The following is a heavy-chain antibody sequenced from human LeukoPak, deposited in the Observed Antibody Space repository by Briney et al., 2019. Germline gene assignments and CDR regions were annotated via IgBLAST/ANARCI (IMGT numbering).Heavy chain of an antibody. CDR2: MYYSGNT. J-gene: IGHJ5*02. CDR3: ASADVNNWFDP. CDR1: GDSISSYF. V-gene: IGHV4-59*01. Sequence: SETLSLTCTVSGDSISSYFWSWIRQPPGKRLEWIWSMYYSGNTNYNPSLKSPVTISRDTSKNQFSLKVSSVTAADTAVYYCASADVNNWFDPWGQGTLVTVSS.